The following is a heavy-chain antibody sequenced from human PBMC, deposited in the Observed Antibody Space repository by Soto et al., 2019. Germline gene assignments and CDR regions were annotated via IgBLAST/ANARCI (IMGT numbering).Heavy chain of an antibody. CDR3: ARQRSPKYDILTGYYSDYFDY. V-gene: IGHV4-39*01. J-gene: IGHJ4*02. CDR2: IYYSGST. D-gene: IGHD3-9*01. Sequence: SETLSLTCTVSGGSISSSSYYWGWIRQPPGKGLEWIGSIYYSGSTYYNPSLKSRVTISVDTSKNQFSLKLSSVTAADTAVYYCARQRSPKYDILTGYYSDYFDYWGQGTLVTVSS. CDR1: GGSISSSSYY.